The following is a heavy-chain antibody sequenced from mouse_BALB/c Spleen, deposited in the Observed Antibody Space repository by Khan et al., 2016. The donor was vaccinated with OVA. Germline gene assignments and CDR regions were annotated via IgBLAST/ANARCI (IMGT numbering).Heavy chain of an antibody. J-gene: IGHJ3*01. D-gene: IGHD2-12*01. V-gene: IGHV5-6*01. CDR3: ADSFNESFAY. CDR1: GFTFSSYS. Sequence: EVELVESGGDLVKPGGSLKLSCAASGFTFSSYSMSWVRQTPDKRLEWVASISSGGDYTNYQDSVKGRFTISRDNANNTPYLQMSDLKSEDTPMYYCADSFNESFAYWGQGTLVTVSA. CDR2: ISSGGDYT.